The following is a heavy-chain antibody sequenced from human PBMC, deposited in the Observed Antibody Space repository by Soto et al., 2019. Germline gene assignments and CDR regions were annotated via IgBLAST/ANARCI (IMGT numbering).Heavy chain of an antibody. J-gene: IGHJ3*01. V-gene: IGHV1-8*01. CDR2: MNPNSGNT. Sequence: QVQLVQSGAEVMKPGASVKVSCKASGYTLASYDINWVRQATGKGLEWMGWMNPNSGNTGYAQKVQGRVIMTRNTSTNTAYLELGNLRAAETAGYYSATPLVVESCTHRVCQVGYSFDLWAPGTIVTVSS. CDR1: GYTLASYD. CDR3: ATPLVVESCTHRVCQVGYSFDL. D-gene: IGHD2-8*01.